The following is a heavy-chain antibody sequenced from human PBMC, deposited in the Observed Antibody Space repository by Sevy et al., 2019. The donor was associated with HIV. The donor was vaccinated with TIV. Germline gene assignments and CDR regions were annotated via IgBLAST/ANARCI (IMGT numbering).Heavy chain of an antibody. V-gene: IGHV3-73*01. J-gene: IGHJ6*03. CDR1: GFTFSGSA. CDR2: IRSKANSYAT. CDR3: YFLTWDQGYMDV. D-gene: IGHD1-26*01. Sequence: GGSLRLSCAASGFTFSGSAMHWVRQASGKGLEWVGRIRSKANSYATAYAASVKGRFTISRDDSKTTAYLQMNSLKTEDTAVYYCYFLTWDQGYMDVWGKGTTVTVSS.